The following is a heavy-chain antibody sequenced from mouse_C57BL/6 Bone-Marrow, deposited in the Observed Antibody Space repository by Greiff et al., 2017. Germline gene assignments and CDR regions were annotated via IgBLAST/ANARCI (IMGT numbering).Heavy chain of an antibody. CDR3: ARGSYSNPWFAY. J-gene: IGHJ3*01. Sequence: QVQLQQSGAELVKPGASVKMSCKASGYTFTSYWITWVKQRPGQGLEWIGDIYPGSGSTNYNEKFKSKATLTVDTSSSTAYMQLSSLTSEDSAVYYCARGSYSNPWFAYWGQGTLVTVSA. CDR2: IYPGSGST. D-gene: IGHD2-5*01. CDR1: GYTFTSYW. V-gene: IGHV1-55*01.